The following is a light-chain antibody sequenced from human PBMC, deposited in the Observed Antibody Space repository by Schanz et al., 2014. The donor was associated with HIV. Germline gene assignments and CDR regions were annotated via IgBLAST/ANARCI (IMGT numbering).Light chain of an antibody. CDR3: SSYTTNGTWL. J-gene: IGLJ3*02. V-gene: IGLV2-14*01. Sequence: QSARTQPTSVSGSPGQSITISCTGTNIDAGGNDYVPWYQQHPGKAPKLIIYDVNYRPSGSSNRFSGSKSGSTASLAIFGLQAEDEADYYCSSYTTNGTWLFGGGTKVTVL. CDR1: NIDAGGNDY. CDR2: DVN.